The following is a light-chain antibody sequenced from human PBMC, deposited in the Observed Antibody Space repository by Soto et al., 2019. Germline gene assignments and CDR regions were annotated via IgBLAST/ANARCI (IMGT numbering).Light chain of an antibody. CDR2: ATS. Sequence: EIVLTQSPGTLSLSPGERASLSCRASQSVSSTYLAWYQQKPGQAPRLLIYATSTRATGIPDRFSGSGSGTDFIRTISRLEPEDFAVYYCQQYSSLLWRFGRGTKVKLK. V-gene: IGKV3-20*01. J-gene: IGKJ1*01. CDR1: QSVSSTY. CDR3: QQYSSLLWR.